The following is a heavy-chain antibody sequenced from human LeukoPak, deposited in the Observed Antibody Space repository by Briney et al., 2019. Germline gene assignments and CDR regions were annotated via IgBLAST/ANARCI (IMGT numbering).Heavy chain of an antibody. J-gene: IGHJ6*03. V-gene: IGHV1-46*01. D-gene: IGHD3-9*01. Sequence: ASVKVSCKASGYTFTSYYMHWVRQAPGQGLEWMGIINPSGGSTSYAQKFQGRVTMTRDMSTSTVYMELSSLRSEDTAVYYCARGGVDVGLRYFDWLFPPGDYYYYMDVWGKGTTVTVSS. CDR2: INPSGGST. CDR3: ARGGVDVGLRYFDWLFPPGDYYYYMDV. CDR1: GYTFTSYY.